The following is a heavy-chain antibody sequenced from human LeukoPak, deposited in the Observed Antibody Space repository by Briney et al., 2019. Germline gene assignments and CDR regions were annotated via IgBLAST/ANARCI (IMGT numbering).Heavy chain of an antibody. CDR1: GYTFTSYY. J-gene: IGHJ5*02. D-gene: IGHD3-22*01. CDR2: FDPEDGET. V-gene: IGHV1-24*01. Sequence: GASVKVSCKASGYTFTSYYMHWVRQAPGQGLEWMGGFDPEDGETIYAQKFQGRVTMTEDTSTDTAYMELSSLRSEDTAVYYCATVFFVVPSNRRTGSGYYHVGGNWFDPWGQGTLVTVSS. CDR3: ATVFFVVPSNRRTGSGYYHVGGNWFDP.